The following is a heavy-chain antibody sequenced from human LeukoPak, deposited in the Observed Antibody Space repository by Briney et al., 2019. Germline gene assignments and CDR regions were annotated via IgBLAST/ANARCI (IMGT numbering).Heavy chain of an antibody. CDR3: ARSRWNYHNYFDP. CDR2: TYYRSKWYI. J-gene: IGHJ5*02. Sequence: SQTLSLTCDLSRDTVSSTSAAWHWIRHSPSRGLEWLGRTYYRSKWYIDYALSVKSRITINADTSKNQFSLQLISVTPEDTAVYYCARSRWNYHNYFDPWGQGILVTVSS. CDR1: RDTVSSTSAA. D-gene: IGHD1-7*01. V-gene: IGHV6-1*01.